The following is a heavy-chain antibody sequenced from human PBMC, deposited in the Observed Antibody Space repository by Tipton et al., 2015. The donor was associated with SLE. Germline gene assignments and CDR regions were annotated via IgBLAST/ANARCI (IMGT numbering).Heavy chain of an antibody. Sequence: SLRLSCAASGFTFSSYAMHWVRQAPGKGLEWVAVISYDGSNKYYADSVKGRFTISRDNSKNTLYLQMNSLRAEDTAVYYCAKDLDYDFWSGYYGYWGQGTLVTVSS. CDR3: AKDLDYDFWSGYYGY. V-gene: IGHV3-30-3*01. D-gene: IGHD3-3*01. J-gene: IGHJ4*02. CDR2: ISYDGSNK. CDR1: GFTFSSYA.